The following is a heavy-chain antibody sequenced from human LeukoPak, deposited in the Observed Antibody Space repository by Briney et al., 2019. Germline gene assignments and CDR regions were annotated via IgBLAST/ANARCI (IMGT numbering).Heavy chain of an antibody. CDR3: ARAGYCSSYGCYGTFYHYYGVDV. D-gene: IGHD2-2*01. Sequence: GSLRLSCAASGFTLSSNWMNWVRQAPGKGLVWVSRINNDGSSTTYADSVKGRFTISRDNAKNTLYLQMNSLRAEDTAVYYCARAGYCSSYGCYGTFYHYYGVDVWGQGTTVTVSS. CDR2: INNDGSST. V-gene: IGHV3-74*01. J-gene: IGHJ6*02. CDR1: GFTLSSNW.